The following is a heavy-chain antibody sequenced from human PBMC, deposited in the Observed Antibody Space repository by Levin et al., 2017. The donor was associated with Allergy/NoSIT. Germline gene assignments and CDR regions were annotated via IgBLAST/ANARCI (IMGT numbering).Heavy chain of an antibody. CDR1: GFTFRYYA. CDR2: VGAGGGST. D-gene: IGHD1-26*01. J-gene: IGHJ4*02. CDR3: TKDLRDRSRGSYGN. V-gene: IGHV3-23*01. Sequence: GESLKISCSGSGFTFRYYAMSWVRQAPGKGLEWVAAVGAGGGSTDYADSAKGRFTISRDNSKSTLYLQMNSLRAEDTAIYYCTKDLRDRSRGSYGNWGQGTLVSVSS.